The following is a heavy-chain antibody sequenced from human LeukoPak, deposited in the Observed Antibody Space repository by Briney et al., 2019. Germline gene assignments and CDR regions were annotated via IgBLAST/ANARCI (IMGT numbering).Heavy chain of an antibody. CDR2: IKQDGSEK. Sequence: GWSLRLSCAASGFTFSSYWMTWVRQAPGKGLEWVANIKQDGSEKYYVDSVKGRFTISRDNAKNSLYLQMNSLRAEDTAVYYCARSKSWIQLWFDYWGQGTLVTVSS. V-gene: IGHV3-7*01. CDR3: ARSKSWIQLWFDY. D-gene: IGHD5-18*01. CDR1: GFTFSSYW. J-gene: IGHJ4*02.